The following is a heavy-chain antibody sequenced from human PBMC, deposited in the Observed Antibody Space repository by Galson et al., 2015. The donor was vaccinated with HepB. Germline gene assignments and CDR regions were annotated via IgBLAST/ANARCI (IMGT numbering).Heavy chain of an antibody. CDR3: SRVTDCSGTSCNDY. D-gene: IGHD2-2*01. Sequence: SLRLSCAASGFTFGDYAMNWFRQAPGKGLEWVGFKRSKTYGGTTEYGASVKGRFTLSRDDSKSIAYLQMNSLKTEDTAVYYCSRVTDCSGTSCNDYWGQGTLVTVSS. CDR1: GFTFGDYA. CDR2: KRSKTYGGTT. V-gene: IGHV3-49*03. J-gene: IGHJ4*02.